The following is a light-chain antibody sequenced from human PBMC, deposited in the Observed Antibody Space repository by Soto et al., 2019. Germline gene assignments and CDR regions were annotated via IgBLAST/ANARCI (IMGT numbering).Light chain of an antibody. CDR2: GAS. V-gene: IGKV3-20*01. CDR1: QSVAGN. J-gene: IGKJ1*01. Sequence: EIVMTQSPSTLSVSPGETATLSCRASQSVAGNLAWYQQKPGQPPRLLIYGASSRATGIPDRFSGSGSGTDFTLTISRLEPEDFAVYYCQQYGSSPPKTFGQGTKVDIK. CDR3: QQYGSSPPKT.